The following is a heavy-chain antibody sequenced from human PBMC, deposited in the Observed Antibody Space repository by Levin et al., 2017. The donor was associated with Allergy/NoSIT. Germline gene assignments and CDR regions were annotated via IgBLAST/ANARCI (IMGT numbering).Heavy chain of an antibody. CDR1: GFTFNMYG. CDR3: AKEGGYARPFDY. J-gene: IGHJ4*02. CDR2: IGATDGRT. V-gene: IGHV3-23*01. D-gene: IGHD1-1*01. Sequence: GGSLRLSCAASGFTFNMYGMNWVRQAPGKGLEWVSAIGATDGRTYYADSVKGRFTISRDNSKSTLHLQMTSLRAEDTALYYCAKEGGYARPFDYWGQGTLVTVSS.